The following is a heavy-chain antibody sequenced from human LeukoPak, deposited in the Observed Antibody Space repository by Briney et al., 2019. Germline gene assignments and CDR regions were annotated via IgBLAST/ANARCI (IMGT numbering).Heavy chain of an antibody. CDR1: GGSISSGGYY. Sequence: SETLSLTCTVSGGSISSGGYYWSWIRQHPGKGLEWIGYIYYSGSTYYNPSLKSRVTISVDTSKNQFSLKLSSVTAADTAVYYCARARSDFWSGTYYYYYGMDVWGQGTTVTVSS. D-gene: IGHD3-3*01. CDR2: IYYSGST. V-gene: IGHV4-31*03. CDR3: ARARSDFWSGTYYYYYGMDV. J-gene: IGHJ6*02.